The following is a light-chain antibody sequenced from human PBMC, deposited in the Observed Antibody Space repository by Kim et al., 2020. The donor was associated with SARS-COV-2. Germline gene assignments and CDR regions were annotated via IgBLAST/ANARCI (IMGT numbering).Light chain of an antibody. CDR3: SSYAGSNNYV. CDR2: EVT. V-gene: IGLV2-8*01. Sequence: QSALTQPPSASGSPGQSVTISCTGTSRDVGGYNFVSWYQQHPGKAPKLMVYEVTERPSGVPNRFSGSKSGNTASLTVSGLQAEDEADYFCSSYAGSNNYVFGTGTKVTVL. CDR1: SRDVGGYNF. J-gene: IGLJ1*01.